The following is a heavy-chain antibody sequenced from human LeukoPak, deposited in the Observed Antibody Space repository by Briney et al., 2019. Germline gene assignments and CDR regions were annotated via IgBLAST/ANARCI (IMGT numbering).Heavy chain of an antibody. CDR2: INPNSGGT. Sequence: GASVKVSCKSSGYTFTGYYIHWVRQAPGQGLEWMGWINPNSGGTNYAQKFQGRVTMTRDTSITTAYMELSSLRSEDTAVYYCARPMIVVNDAFDVWGQGTMVTVSS. V-gene: IGHV1-2*02. CDR1: GYTFTGYY. CDR3: ARPMIVVNDAFDV. D-gene: IGHD3-22*01. J-gene: IGHJ3*01.